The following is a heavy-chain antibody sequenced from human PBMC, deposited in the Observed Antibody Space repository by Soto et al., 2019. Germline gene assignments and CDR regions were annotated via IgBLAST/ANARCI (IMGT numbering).Heavy chain of an antibody. D-gene: IGHD1-1*01. J-gene: IGHJ5*02. CDR1: GGSIISSTW. CDR2: IYHGGNT. CDR3: ARNWNWFDP. Sequence: SETLSLTCAVSGGSIISSTWWSRVRQPPGKGLEWIGEIYHGGNTNYNPSLKSRITISVDKSKNQFSLRLSSVTAADTAIYYCARNWNWFDPWGQGILVTVSS. V-gene: IGHV4-4*02.